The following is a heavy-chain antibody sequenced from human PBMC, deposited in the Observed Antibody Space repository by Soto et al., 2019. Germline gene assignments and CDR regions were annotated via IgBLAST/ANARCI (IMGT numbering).Heavy chain of an antibody. CDR2: ISYDGSNK. CDR1: GFTFSSYG. J-gene: IGHJ4*02. D-gene: IGHD3-22*01. V-gene: IGHV3-30*18. Sequence: QVQLVESGGGVVQPGRSLRLSCAASGFTFSSYGMHWVRQAPGKGLEWVAVISYDGSNKYYADSVKGRFTNSRDNSKNTLYLQMNSLRAEDTDVYYCAKEGYESSGPFEYWGQGTLVSVFS. CDR3: AKEGYESSGPFEY.